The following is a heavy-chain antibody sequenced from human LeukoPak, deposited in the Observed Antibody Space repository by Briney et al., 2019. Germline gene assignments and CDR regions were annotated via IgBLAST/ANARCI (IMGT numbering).Heavy chain of an antibody. D-gene: IGHD3-10*01. CDR1: GFNFIGYY. V-gene: IGHV1-2*02. CDR2: INPNSGVK. Sequence: GASVKVSCKTFGFNFIGYYLYWVRQAPGQGLESMGWINPNSGVKQYSQKFQGRVTMTSDTSISTAYMELSGLTFDDTAVYYCARGLISTNYYGSGSYFHYWGQGTLVTVSS. CDR3: ARGLISTNYYGSGSYFHY. J-gene: IGHJ4*02.